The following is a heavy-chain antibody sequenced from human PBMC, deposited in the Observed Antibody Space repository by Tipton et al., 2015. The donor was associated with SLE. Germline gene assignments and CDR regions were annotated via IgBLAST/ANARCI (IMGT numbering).Heavy chain of an antibody. CDR2: ISYDGSNK. J-gene: IGHJ6*02. D-gene: IGHD2-15*01. V-gene: IGHV3-30*04. CDR3: SASLLPLYGMDV. Sequence: SLRLSCAASGFTFSSYAMHWVRQAPGKGLEWVAVISYDGSNKYYADSVKGRFTISRDNSKNTLYLQMNSLRAEDTAVYYCSASLLPLYGMDVWGQGTTVTV. CDR1: GFTFSSYA.